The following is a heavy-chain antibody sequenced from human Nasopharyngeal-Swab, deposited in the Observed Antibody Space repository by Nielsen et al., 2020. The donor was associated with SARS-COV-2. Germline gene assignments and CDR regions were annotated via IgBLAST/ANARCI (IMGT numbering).Heavy chain of an antibody. CDR1: GFTSSSYG. CDR2: IWYDGSNK. J-gene: IGHJ5*02. CDR3: IRERQWFGDSS. D-gene: IGHD3-10*01. Sequence: GESLKISCAASGFTSSSYGMHWVRQAPGKGLEWVAVIWYDGSNKYYADSVKGRFTISRDNSKNTLYLQMNSLRAEDTAVYYCIRERQWFGDSSWGQGTLVTVSS. V-gene: IGHV3-33*01.